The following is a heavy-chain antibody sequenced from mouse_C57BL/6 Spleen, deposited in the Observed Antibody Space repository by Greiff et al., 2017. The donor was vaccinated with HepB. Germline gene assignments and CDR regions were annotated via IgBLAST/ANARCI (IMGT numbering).Heavy chain of an antibody. CDR1: GYTFTSYW. V-gene: IGHV1-69*01. CDR3: AVYGSSYVGFAY. J-gene: IGHJ3*01. CDR2: IDPSDSYT. D-gene: IGHD1-1*01. Sequence: QVQLKQPGAELVMPGASVKLSCKASGYTFTSYWMHWVKQRPGQGLEWIGEIDPSDSYTNYNQKFKGKSTLTVDKSSSTAYMQLSSLTSEDSAVYYCAVYGSSYVGFAYWGQGTLVTVSA.